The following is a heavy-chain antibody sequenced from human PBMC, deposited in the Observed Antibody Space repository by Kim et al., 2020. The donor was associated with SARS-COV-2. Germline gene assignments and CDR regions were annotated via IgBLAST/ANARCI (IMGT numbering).Heavy chain of an antibody. CDR3: ASLAAGYGMDV. CDR2: IYYTGNT. D-gene: IGHD6-13*01. J-gene: IGHJ6*02. CDR1: GDSIRYYY. V-gene: IGHV4-59*01. Sequence: SETLSLTCGVSGDSIRYYYWSWIRQPPGKGLEWIGYIYYTGNTNYNPSLKSRVTMSVDTSKNQFSLKLNSVTAADTAVYYCASLAAGYGMDVWGQGTTVT.